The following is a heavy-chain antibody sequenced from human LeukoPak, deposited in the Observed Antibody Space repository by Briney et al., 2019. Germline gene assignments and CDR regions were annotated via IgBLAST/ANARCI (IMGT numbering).Heavy chain of an antibody. V-gene: IGHV3-48*03. CDR2: ISSSGSTI. Sequence: PGGSLRLSCAASGFTFSSYEMNWVRQAPGKGLEWVSYISSSGSTIYYADSVKGRFTISRDNAKNSLYLQMNSLRAEDTAVYYCARGGGYSGHEVSVFDYWGQGTLVTVSS. CDR1: GFTFSSYE. CDR3: ARGGGYSGHEVSVFDY. J-gene: IGHJ4*02. D-gene: IGHD5-12*01.